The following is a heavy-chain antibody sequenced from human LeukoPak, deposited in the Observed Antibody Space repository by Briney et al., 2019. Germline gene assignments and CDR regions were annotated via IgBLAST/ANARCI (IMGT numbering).Heavy chain of an antibody. CDR1: GYSFTSYW. CDR2: IYPGDSDT. J-gene: IGHJ5*02. CDR3: ARLDEMATLNWFDP. D-gene: IGHD5-24*01. V-gene: IGHV5-51*01. Sequence: TGESLKISCKGSGYSFTSYWIGWVRQMPGKGLEWMGIIYPGDSDTRYSPSFQGQVTISADKSLSTAYLQWSSLKASDTAMYYCARLDEMATLNWFDPWGQGTLVTVSS.